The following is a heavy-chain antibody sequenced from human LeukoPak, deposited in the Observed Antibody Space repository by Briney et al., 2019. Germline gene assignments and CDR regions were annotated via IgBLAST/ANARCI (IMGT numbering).Heavy chain of an antibody. Sequence: ASVKVSCKASGYTFTGYYMHWVRQAPGQGLEWMGWINPNSGGTNYAQKFQGRVTMTRDTSISTAYMELSRLRSDDTAVYYCARESQWELLTGIPPSPYYWGQGTLVTVSS. V-gene: IGHV1-2*02. D-gene: IGHD1-26*01. CDR2: INPNSGGT. CDR3: ARESQWELLTGIPPSPYY. J-gene: IGHJ4*02. CDR1: GYTFTGYY.